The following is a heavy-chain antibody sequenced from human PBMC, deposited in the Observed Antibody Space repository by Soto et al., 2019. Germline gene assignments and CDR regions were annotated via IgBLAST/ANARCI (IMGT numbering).Heavy chain of an antibody. CDR3: ARGMGYDYIWGTYRSRDYYYYMDV. J-gene: IGHJ6*03. Sequence: GGSLRLSCAASGFTFSSYWMNWVRQAPGKGLEWVANIKQDGSEKYYVGSVKGRFTISRDNAKNSLYLQMNSLRAEDTAVYYCARGMGYDYIWGTYRSRDYYYYMDVWGKGTTVTVSS. V-gene: IGHV3-7*01. CDR2: IKQDGSEK. CDR1: GFTFSSYW. D-gene: IGHD3-16*02.